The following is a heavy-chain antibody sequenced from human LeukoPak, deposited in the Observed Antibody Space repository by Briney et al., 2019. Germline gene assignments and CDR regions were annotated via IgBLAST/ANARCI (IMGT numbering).Heavy chain of an antibody. CDR3: ARGYGSGSYSDY. D-gene: IGHD3-10*01. CDR1: GFTFTSYW. V-gene: IGHV3-74*01. Sequence: GGSLRLSCAASGFTFTSYWMHWVRQAPGKGLVWVSRINSDGSRTSYADSVKGRFTISRDNAKNTLYLQMNSLRAEDTAVYYCARGYGSGSYSDYWGQGTLVTVSS. CDR2: INSDGSRT. J-gene: IGHJ4*02.